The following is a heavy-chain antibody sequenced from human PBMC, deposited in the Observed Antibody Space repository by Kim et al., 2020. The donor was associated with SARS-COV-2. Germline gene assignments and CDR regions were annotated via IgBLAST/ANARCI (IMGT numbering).Heavy chain of an antibody. CDR3: ASLRVETGDY. Sequence: STYYNPSLKSRVTISVDTSKNQFSLKLSSVTAADTAVYYCASLRVETGDYWGQGTLVTVSS. D-gene: IGHD3-3*01. V-gene: IGHV4-39*01. J-gene: IGHJ4*02. CDR2: ST.